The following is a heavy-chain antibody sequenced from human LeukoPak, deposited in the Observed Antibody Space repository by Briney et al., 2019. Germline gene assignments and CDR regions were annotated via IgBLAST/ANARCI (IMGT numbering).Heavy chain of an antibody. J-gene: IGHJ5*02. CDR1: GVSISSSNSY. CDR2: IYYSGST. Sequence: SETLSLTCTVSGVSISSSNSYWGWIRQPPGKGLEWIGSIYYSGSTYYNPSLKSRVTISVDTSKNQFSLKLSSVTAADTAVYYCARDRPTTIFGVVSRTWFDPWGQGTLVTVSS. D-gene: IGHD3-3*01. V-gene: IGHV4-39*07. CDR3: ARDRPTTIFGVVSRTWFDP.